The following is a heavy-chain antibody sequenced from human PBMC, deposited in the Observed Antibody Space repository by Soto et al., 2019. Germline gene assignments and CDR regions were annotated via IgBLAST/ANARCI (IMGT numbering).Heavy chain of an antibody. CDR2: VSDDGSEQ. Sequence: LRLSCAASGFGLRDYGMHWVRQAPGKGLEYVAAVSDDGSEQYYADSVRGRFTISRDNSKNTVYLQLDSLTTGDTAVYYRARDPTGGYFHYDYWGQGALVTVSS. D-gene: IGHD1-26*01. V-gene: IGHV3-30*17. J-gene: IGHJ4*02. CDR3: ARDPTGGYFHYDY. CDR1: GFGLRDYG.